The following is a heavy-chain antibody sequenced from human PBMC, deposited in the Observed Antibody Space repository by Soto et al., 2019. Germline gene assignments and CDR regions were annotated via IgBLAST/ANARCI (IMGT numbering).Heavy chain of an antibody. CDR3: ARVGRYCTGGSCFFSAFDI. CDR2: IYHSGRT. V-gene: IGHV4-34*01. D-gene: IGHD2-15*01. J-gene: IGHJ3*02. CDR1: GGSLSGSY. Sequence: QVQLQQWGAGLLKPSETLSLTCAVFGGSLSGSYWSWIRQPPGKGLESIGEIYHSGRTNYSPSLKSQVTISLDTPKNQFSLKLASVTAADTAVYYCARVGRYCTGGSCFFSAFDIWGQGTMVTVSS.